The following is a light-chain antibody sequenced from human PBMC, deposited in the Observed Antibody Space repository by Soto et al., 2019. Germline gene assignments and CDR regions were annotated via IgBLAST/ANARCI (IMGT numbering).Light chain of an antibody. CDR3: QQYDDYWT. V-gene: IGKV1-5*01. CDR1: QRLSSW. CDR2: DTS. J-gene: IGKJ1*01. Sequence: DIQMTQSPYILSASVGDRVIITCRASQRLSSWLAWYQQKPGQAPKLLIFDTSNLASGVPSRFSGSGSGTEFTLTISSLHPDDFATYYCQQYDDYWTFGQGTKVGIK.